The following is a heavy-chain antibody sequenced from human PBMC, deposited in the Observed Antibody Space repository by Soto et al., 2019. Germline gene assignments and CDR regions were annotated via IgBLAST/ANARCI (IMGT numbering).Heavy chain of an antibody. CDR1: GYTFTSYG. J-gene: IGHJ4*02. CDR3: ARRGAAACPFDY. Sequence: QVQLVQSGAEVKKPGASVKVSCKASGYTFTSYGISWVRQAPGQGLEWMGWISAYNGNTNYAQKLQGRVTMTTDTATSTAYRELRRLSSDDTAAYYCARRGAAACPFDYWGKGTLVTVSS. D-gene: IGHD6-6*01. CDR2: ISAYNGNT. V-gene: IGHV1-18*01.